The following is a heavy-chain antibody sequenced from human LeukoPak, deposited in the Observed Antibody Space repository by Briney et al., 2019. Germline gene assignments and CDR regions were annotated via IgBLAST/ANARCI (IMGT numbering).Heavy chain of an antibody. CDR3: AGGTYYYFDY. Sequence: KPSETLSLTCTVSGGSISSYYWSWIRQPPGKGVEWIVYVYYSGSAHYNPSLKSRVTISVDTSKNQFSLKVSSVTAADTAIYYCAGGTYYYFDYWGQGTLVTVSS. CDR2: VYYSGSA. CDR1: GGSISSYY. D-gene: IGHD1-26*01. J-gene: IGHJ4*02. V-gene: IGHV4-59*01.